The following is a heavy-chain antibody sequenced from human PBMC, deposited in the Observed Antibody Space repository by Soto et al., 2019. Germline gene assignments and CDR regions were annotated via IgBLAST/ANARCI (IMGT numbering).Heavy chain of an antibody. V-gene: IGHV3-48*01. CDR2: ISSSSSTI. CDR1: GFTFSSYS. CDR3: AREKLGYCSGGSCYSPGYYYYMDV. Sequence: PGGSLRLSCAASGFTFSSYSMNWVRQAPGKGLEWVSYISSSSSTIYYADSVKGRFTISRDNAKNSLYLQTNSLRAEDTAVYYCAREKLGYCSGGSCYSPGYYYYMDVWGKGTTVTVSS. J-gene: IGHJ6*03. D-gene: IGHD2-15*01.